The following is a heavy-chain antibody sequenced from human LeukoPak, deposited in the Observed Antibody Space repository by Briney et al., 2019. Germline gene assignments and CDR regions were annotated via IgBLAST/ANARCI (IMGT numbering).Heavy chain of an antibody. J-gene: IGHJ4*02. Sequence: PGRSLRLSCAASGFTFSSYGMHWVRQAPGKGLEWVAVIWYDGSNKYYADSVKGRFTISRDNSKNTLYLQMNSLRAEDTAVYYCARGSRPGYSSGWYEDYWGQGTLVTVSS. V-gene: IGHV3-33*01. CDR1: GFTFSSYG. CDR2: IWYDGSNK. CDR3: ARGSRPGYSSGWYEDY. D-gene: IGHD6-19*01.